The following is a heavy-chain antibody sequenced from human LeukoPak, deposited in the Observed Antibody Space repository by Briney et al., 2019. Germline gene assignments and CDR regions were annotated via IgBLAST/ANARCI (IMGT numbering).Heavy chain of an antibody. Sequence: SETLSLTCTVSGGSIGSYYWSWIRQPPGKGLEWIGYIYYSGSTNYNPSLKSRVTISVDTSKNQFSLKLSSVTAADTAVYYCARDLRGRGYSYGSTDTRWFQVDDWGQGTLVTVSS. CDR2: IYYSGST. J-gene: IGHJ4*02. V-gene: IGHV4-59*01. CDR3: ARDLRGRGYSYGSTDTRWFQVDD. CDR1: GGSIGSYY. D-gene: IGHD5-18*01.